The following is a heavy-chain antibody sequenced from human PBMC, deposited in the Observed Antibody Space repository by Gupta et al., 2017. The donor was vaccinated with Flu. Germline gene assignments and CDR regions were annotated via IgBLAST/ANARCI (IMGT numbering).Heavy chain of an antibody. Sequence: QVQLVQSGAEVKKSGSSVKVSCKASGDTFSSYTFSWVRQAPGQGLEWMGGILPILGATNYAQEFQGRVTITADEVTSTVYMAVSSLKSDDTAVYYCVRLTPCGGDCYYFQHWGQGTLVTVPS. D-gene: IGHD2-21*02. CDR1: GDTFSSYT. V-gene: IGHV1-69*01. J-gene: IGHJ1*01. CDR3: VRLTPCGGDCYYFQH. CDR2: ILPILGAT.